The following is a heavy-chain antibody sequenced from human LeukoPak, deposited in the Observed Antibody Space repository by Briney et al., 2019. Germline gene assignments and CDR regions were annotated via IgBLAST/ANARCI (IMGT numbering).Heavy chain of an antibody. CDR1: GGSISSYY. CDR3: ARGGYYGSGNDFRFDP. J-gene: IGHJ5*02. CDR2: IYYSGST. Sequence: ASETLSLTCTVSGGSISSYYWSWIRQPPGKGLEWIGYIYYSGSTNYKPSLKSRVTISVDTSKNQFSLKLSSVTAADTAVYYCARGGYYGSGNDFRFDPWGQGTLVTDSS. V-gene: IGHV4-59*01. D-gene: IGHD3-10*01.